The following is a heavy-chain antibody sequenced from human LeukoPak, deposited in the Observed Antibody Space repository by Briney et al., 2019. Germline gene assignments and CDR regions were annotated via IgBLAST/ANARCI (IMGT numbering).Heavy chain of an antibody. Sequence: GESFQSSSKASGARFTNYWIGWARRMAGKGLEWMGIIYPGDSDTRYSSSFQGQVTISADKSIITAYLQWSSLKASDTAMYYCARTGYSSGWYGGFDIWGQGTLVTGSS. V-gene: IGHV5-51*03. CDR2: IYPGDSDT. CDR1: GARFTNYW. D-gene: IGHD6-19*01. J-gene: IGHJ3*02. CDR3: ARTGYSSGWYGGFDI.